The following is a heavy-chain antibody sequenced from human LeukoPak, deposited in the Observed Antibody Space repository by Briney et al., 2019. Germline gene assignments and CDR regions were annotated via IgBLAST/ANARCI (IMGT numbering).Heavy chain of an antibody. Sequence: GGSLRLSCVASGFTFSIYSMNWVRQAPGKGLEWVSSIGGSSSSLYYAESVKGRFTISRDNARNSLYLQMNSLRAEDTAVYYCARIIVGATGIDYWGQGTLVTVSS. V-gene: IGHV3-21*01. CDR3: ARIIVGATGIDY. CDR2: IGGSSSSL. CDR1: GFTFSIYS. D-gene: IGHD1-26*01. J-gene: IGHJ4*02.